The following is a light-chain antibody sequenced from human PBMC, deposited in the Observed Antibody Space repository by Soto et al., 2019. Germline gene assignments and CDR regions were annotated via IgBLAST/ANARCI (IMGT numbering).Light chain of an antibody. CDR2: SNN. Sequence: QSVLTQPPSASSTPGQTVTISCSGSTSNIGSNTVNWYQQLPGTAPKLLIYSNNQRPSGVPDRFSGSKSGTSASLAISGLQSEDEADYYCAAWDDSLNVVFGGGTQLTVL. V-gene: IGLV1-44*01. CDR3: AAWDDSLNVV. J-gene: IGLJ2*01. CDR1: TSNIGSNT.